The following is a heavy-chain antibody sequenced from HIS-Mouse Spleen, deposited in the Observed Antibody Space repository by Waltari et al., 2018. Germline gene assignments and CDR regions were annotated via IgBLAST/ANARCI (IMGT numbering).Heavy chain of an antibody. CDR3: ARALTHNWFDP. V-gene: IGHV4-39*01. D-gene: IGHD2-8*01. CDR2: IYYSGGT. J-gene: IGHJ5*02. CDR1: GRSIRRSSYY. Sequence: QLQLQESGPGLVKPSETLSLTCTVSGRSIRRSSYYCGWSRQPPGKGLERIGRIYYSGGTYYNPSLKSRVTISVDTSKNQFSLKLSSVTAADTAVYYCARALTHNWFDPWGQGTLVTVSS.